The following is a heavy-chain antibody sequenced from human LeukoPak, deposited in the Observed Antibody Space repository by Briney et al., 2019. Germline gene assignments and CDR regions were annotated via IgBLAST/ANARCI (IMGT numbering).Heavy chain of an antibody. Sequence: KPSETLSLTCTVSGGSISSSSYYWGWIRQPPGKGLEWIGSIYYSGSTYYNPSLKSRVTISVDTSKNQFSLKLSSVTAADTAVYYCARPSWWAEYFDVWGRRTLVTDSS. CDR3: ARPSWWAEYFDV. V-gene: IGHV4-39*01. D-gene: IGHD2-8*02. J-gene: IGHJ2*01. CDR1: GGSISSSSYY. CDR2: IYYSGST.